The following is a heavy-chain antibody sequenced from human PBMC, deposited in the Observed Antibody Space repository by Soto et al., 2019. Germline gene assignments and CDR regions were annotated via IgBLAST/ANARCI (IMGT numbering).Heavy chain of an antibody. CDR3: ARDSWSALNYYYYYMDV. Sequence: ASVKVSCKASGYTFTSYGISWVRQAPGQGLEWMGWISAYNGNTNYAQKLQGRVTMTTDTSTSTAYMELRSLRSDDTAVYYCARDSWSALNYYYYYMDVWGKGTTVTVSS. V-gene: IGHV1-18*01. CDR1: GYTFTSYG. D-gene: IGHD3-3*01. J-gene: IGHJ6*03. CDR2: ISAYNGNT.